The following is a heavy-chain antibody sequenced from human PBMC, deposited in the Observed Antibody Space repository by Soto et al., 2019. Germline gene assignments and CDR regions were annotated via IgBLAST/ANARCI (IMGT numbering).Heavy chain of an antibody. CDR3: ARGIAAAGHDAFDI. V-gene: IGHV4-34*01. CDR2: INHSGST. D-gene: IGHD6-13*01. J-gene: IGHJ3*02. CDR1: GGSFSGYY. Sequence: SETLSLTCAVYGGSFSGYYWSWIRQPPGKGLEWIGEINHSGSTNYNPSLKSRVTISVDTSKNQFSLKLSSVTAADTAVYYCARGIAAAGHDAFDIWGQGTMVTVSS.